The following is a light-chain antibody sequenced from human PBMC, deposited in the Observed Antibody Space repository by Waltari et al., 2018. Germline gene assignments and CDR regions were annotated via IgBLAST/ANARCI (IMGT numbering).Light chain of an antibody. Sequence: QSALTQPASVSGSPGQSITISCTGTSRAVGNYDYVSWYQQHPGKAPKLMIYDVTNLPSGVSNRFSGSKSGNTASLTISGLQAQDEADYYCSSYTTSATLVFGTGTKVTVL. CDR3: SSYTTSATLV. V-gene: IGLV2-14*03. J-gene: IGLJ1*01. CDR2: DVT. CDR1: SRAVGNYDY.